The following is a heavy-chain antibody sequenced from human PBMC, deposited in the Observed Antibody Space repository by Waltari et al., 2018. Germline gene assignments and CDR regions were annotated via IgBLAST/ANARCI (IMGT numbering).Heavy chain of an antibody. J-gene: IGHJ4*02. Sequence: EVQLVESGGGLVQPGGSLRLSCAASGFTFSNYWVTWVRQAPGKGLEWVANIKEDGSEKYYVDSVKGRLTISIDNAKNSLYLQMNSRRVEDTAIYYCARAPKYYDVLTGLYVGGDYFDYWGQGALVTVSP. CDR2: IKEDGSEK. D-gene: IGHD3-9*01. V-gene: IGHV3-7*01. CDR3: ARAPKYYDVLTGLYVGGDYFDY. CDR1: GFTFSNYW.